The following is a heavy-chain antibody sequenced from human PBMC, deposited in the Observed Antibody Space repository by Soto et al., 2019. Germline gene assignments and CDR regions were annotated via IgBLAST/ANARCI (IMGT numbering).Heavy chain of an antibody. CDR1: GFTFSSYW. D-gene: IGHD4-17*01. Sequence: EVQLVESGGGLVQPGGSLRLSCAGSGFTFSSYWMHWVRQAPGKGLVWVSHINSDGSRTSYADSVTGRFTISRDNAMNTLYLQMNSLGVEDTAVYYCARAAMLTTVTTANWYFDLWGRGTPVTVSS. CDR2: INSDGSRT. V-gene: IGHV3-74*01. CDR3: ARAAMLTTVTTANWYFDL. J-gene: IGHJ2*01.